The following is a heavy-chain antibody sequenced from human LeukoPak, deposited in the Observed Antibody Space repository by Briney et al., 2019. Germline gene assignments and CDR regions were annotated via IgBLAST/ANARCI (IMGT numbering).Heavy chain of an antibody. CDR1: GFTFSSYA. V-gene: IGHV3-23*01. CDR2: ISGSGGST. J-gene: IGHJ4*02. Sequence: PGGSLRLSCAVSGFTFSSYAMSWVRQAPGKGLEWVSAISGSGGSTYYADSVKGRFTISRDNSKNTLYLQMNSLRAEDTAVYYCAKGRVLWFGELFDYWGQGTLVTVSS. CDR3: AKGRVLWFGELFDY. D-gene: IGHD3-10*01.